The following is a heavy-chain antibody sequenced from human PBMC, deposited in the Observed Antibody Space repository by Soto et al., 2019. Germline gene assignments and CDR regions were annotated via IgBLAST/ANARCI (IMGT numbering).Heavy chain of an antibody. CDR3: ARGRLYYDFWSGYHGAFDI. V-gene: IGHV4-34*01. CDR2: INHSGST. Sequence: ASETLSLTCAVYGGSSSGYYWSWIRQPPGKGLEWIGEINHSGSTNYNPSLKSRVTISVDTSKNQFSLKLSSVTAADTAVYYCARGRLYYDFWSGYHGAFDIWGQGTMVTVSS. CDR1: GGSSSGYY. J-gene: IGHJ3*02. D-gene: IGHD3-3*01.